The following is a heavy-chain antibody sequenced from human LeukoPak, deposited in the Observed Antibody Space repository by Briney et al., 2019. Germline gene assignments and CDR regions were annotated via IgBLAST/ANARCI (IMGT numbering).Heavy chain of an antibody. CDR3: AKDWYDY. V-gene: IGHV3-23*01. J-gene: IGHJ4*02. Sequence: PSETLSLTCAVYGGSFSGYYWSWVRQAPGKGLEWVATMGDSGAWTHYADSVKGRFTISRDNSKNTLYLQMNSLSVDDTAIYYCAKDWYDYWGQGTLVTVSS. D-gene: IGHD2-15*01. CDR1: GGSFSGYY. CDR2: MGDSGAWT.